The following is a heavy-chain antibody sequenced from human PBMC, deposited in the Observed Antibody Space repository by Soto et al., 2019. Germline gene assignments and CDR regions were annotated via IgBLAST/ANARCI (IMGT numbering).Heavy chain of an antibody. V-gene: IGHV3-72*01. CDR1: GFTFSDYY. CDR3: PRDTGGSYDF. Sequence: EVQLVASGGGLVQPGGSLRLSCAASGFTFSDYYMDWVRQLPGMGLEWVGRTRNKANNYAAEYAPSVRGRFTITRHDSEDSMFLQLNSLKTEDTAVYYCPRDTGGSYDFWGQGALVTVSS. J-gene: IGHJ4*02. CDR2: TRNKANNYAA. D-gene: IGHD1-26*01.